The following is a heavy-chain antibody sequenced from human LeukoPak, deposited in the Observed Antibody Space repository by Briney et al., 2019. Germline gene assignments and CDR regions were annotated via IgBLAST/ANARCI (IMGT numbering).Heavy chain of an antibody. J-gene: IGHJ5*02. CDR1: GFIFSSSA. V-gene: IGHV3-23*01. CDR2: LTGSGGNP. CDR3: AKGLDRFDP. Sequence: GESLRLSCAASGFIFSSSAMSWVRQAPGKGLQWVSGLTGSGGNPCYSDSVKGRFTISRDKSRNTMYLQMNSLRAEDTAVYYCAKGLDRFDPWGQGTLVTVSS. D-gene: IGHD2-2*03.